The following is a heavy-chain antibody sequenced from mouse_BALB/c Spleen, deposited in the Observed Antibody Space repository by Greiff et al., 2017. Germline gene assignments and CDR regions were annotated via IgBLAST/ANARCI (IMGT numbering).Heavy chain of an antibody. CDR1: GYSITSGYY. V-gene: IGHV3-6*02. Sequence: EVQRLESGPGLVKPSQSLSLTCSVTGYSITSGYYWNWIRQFPGNKLEWMGYISYDGSNNYNPSLKNRISITRDTSKNQFFLKLNSVTTEDTATYYCARALYDGYFDYWGQGTTLTVSS. J-gene: IGHJ2*01. CDR2: ISYDGSN. CDR3: ARALYDGYFDY. D-gene: IGHD2-3*01.